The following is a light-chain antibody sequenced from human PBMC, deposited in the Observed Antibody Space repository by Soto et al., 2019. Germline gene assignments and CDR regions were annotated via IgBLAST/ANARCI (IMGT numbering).Light chain of an antibody. CDR2: DAS. Sequence: EIVLTQSPDTLSLSPGERATLSCRASQSVRSSLAWYQQKPGQAPRLLIYDASNRATGFPARFSGSGSGTDLTLTISSLEPEDFAVYYCQQRSNWPPEVTFGPGTKVDIK. J-gene: IGKJ3*01. CDR3: QQRSNWPPEVT. CDR1: QSVRSS. V-gene: IGKV3-11*01.